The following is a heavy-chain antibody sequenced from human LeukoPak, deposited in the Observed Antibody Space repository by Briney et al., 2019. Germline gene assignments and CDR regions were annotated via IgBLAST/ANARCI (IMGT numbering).Heavy chain of an antibody. D-gene: IGHD6-13*01. Sequence: SQTLSLTCTVSGGSISSGGYYWSWIRQHPGKGLEWIGYIYYSGSTYYNPSLKSRVTISVDTSKNQFSLELSSVTAADTAVYYCARDPGGYSSSWYFDYWGQGTLVTVSS. CDR2: IYYSGST. V-gene: IGHV4-31*03. J-gene: IGHJ4*02. CDR1: GGSISSGGYY. CDR3: ARDPGGYSSSWYFDY.